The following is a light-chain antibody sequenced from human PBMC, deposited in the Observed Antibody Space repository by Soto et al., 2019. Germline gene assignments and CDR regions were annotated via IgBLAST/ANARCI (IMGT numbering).Light chain of an antibody. V-gene: IGLV2-11*01. CDR2: DVT. CDR3: CSYSVANTVV. J-gene: IGLJ2*01. Sequence: QSVLTQPRSVSGSPGQSVTFSCIGTSSDIGTYNFVSWYQQNPGKAPKLLIYDVTKRPSGVPDRFSGSKSGNTASLTISGLQSEVEADYYFCSYSVANTVVFGGGTKLTVL. CDR1: SSDIGTYNF.